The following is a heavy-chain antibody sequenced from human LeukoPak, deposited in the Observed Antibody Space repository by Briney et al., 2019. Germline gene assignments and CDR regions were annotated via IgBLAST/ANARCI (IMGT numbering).Heavy chain of an antibody. CDR2: IIPIFGTA. CDR3: ARLQSSKAYFDY. V-gene: IGHV1-69*13. J-gene: IGHJ4*02. Sequence: GASVKVSCKASGGTFSSYAISWVRQAPGQGLEWMGGIIPIFGTANYAQKFQGRVTITADESTSTAYMELSSLRSEDTAVYYCARLQSSKAYFDYWGQGTLVTVSS. CDR1: GGTFSSYA. D-gene: IGHD2-2*01.